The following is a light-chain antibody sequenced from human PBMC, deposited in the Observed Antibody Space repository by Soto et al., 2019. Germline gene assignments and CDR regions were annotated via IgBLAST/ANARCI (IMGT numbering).Light chain of an antibody. V-gene: IGKV3-11*01. Sequence: EIVLTQSPATLSLSPGETATLSCRASRSVSSYLAWYQQKPGQTPRLLIHDASNRAPGIPVRFSGSGSGTDFTLTISSLEPEDFAVYCCQQRTNWPSSTFGQGTRLEIK. CDR3: QQRTNWPSST. CDR1: RSVSSY. CDR2: DAS. J-gene: IGKJ5*01.